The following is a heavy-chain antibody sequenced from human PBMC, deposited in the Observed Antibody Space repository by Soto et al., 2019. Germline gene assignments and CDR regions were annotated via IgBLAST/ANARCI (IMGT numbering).Heavy chain of an antibody. Sequence: ASVKVSCKASGYTFTGYDMHWVRQAPGQGLEWIGWINPNSGGTNYAQKFQGRVTMTRDMSISTAYMELSRLRSDDTAVYYCAWCGYCSCGSRGNWFDHWGQGTLVTVSS. J-gene: IGHJ5*02. V-gene: IGHV1-2*02. CDR1: GYTFTGYD. CDR2: INPNSGGT. D-gene: IGHD2-15*01. CDR3: AWCGYCSCGSRGNWFDH.